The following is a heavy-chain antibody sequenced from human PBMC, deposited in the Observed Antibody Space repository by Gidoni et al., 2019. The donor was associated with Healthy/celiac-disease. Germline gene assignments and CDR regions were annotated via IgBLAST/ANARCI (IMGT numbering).Heavy chain of an antibody. J-gene: IGHJ4*02. CDR1: GFTVSSHY. D-gene: IGHD3-10*01. Sequence: EVQLVESGGGLVQPGGSLRLSCAASGFTVSSHYMSWVRQAPGKGLEWVSVIYSGGSTYYADSVKGRFTISRDNTKNTLYLQMNSLRAEDTAVYYCARSPLMLWFGELNPNFDYWGQGTLVTVSS. CDR2: IYSGGST. V-gene: IGHV3-66*01. CDR3: ARSPLMLWFGELNPNFDY.